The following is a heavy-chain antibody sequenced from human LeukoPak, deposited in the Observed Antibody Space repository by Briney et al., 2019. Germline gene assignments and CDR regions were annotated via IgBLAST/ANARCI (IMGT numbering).Heavy chain of an antibody. Sequence: PSETLSLTCTVSGGSISSSSYYWGWIRQPPGKGLEWIGSIYYSGSTYYNPSLKSRVTISVDTSKNQFSLKLSSVTAADTAVYYCARGRTDYDSPYVDYWGQGRLVTVSS. J-gene: IGHJ4*02. V-gene: IGHV4-39*07. CDR1: GGSISSSSYY. CDR2: IYYSGST. D-gene: IGHD3-22*01. CDR3: ARGRTDYDSPYVDY.